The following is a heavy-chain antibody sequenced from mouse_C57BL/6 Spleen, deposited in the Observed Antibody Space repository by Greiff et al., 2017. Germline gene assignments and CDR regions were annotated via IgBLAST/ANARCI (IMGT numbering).Heavy chain of an antibody. J-gene: IGHJ2*01. Sequence: QVQLKQPGAELVKPGASVKLSCKASGYTFTSYWMHWVKQRPGRGLEWIGRIDPNSGGTKYNEKFKSKATLTVDKPSSTAYMQLSSLTSEDSAVYYCASSTVVAYPLFDYWGQGTTLTVSS. V-gene: IGHV1-72*01. CDR1: GYTFTSYW. CDR3: ASSTVVAYPLFDY. CDR2: IDPNSGGT. D-gene: IGHD1-1*01.